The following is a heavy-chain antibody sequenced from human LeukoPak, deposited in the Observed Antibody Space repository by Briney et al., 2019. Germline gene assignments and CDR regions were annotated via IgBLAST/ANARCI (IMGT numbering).Heavy chain of an antibody. Sequence: GESLKISCKGSGYSFTSYWIGWVRQMPGKGLEWVGIIYPGDSDTRYSPSFQGQVTISADKSISTAYLQWSSLKASDTAMYYCARSSGRIYYYYYYYMDVWGKGTTVTVSS. J-gene: IGHJ6*03. CDR3: ARSSGRIYYYYYYYMDV. D-gene: IGHD2/OR15-2a*01. V-gene: IGHV5-51*01. CDR2: IYPGDSDT. CDR1: GYSFTSYW.